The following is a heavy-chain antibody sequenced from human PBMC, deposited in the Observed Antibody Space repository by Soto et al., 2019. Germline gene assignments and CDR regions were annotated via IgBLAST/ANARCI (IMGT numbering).Heavy chain of an antibody. V-gene: IGHV1-2*02. Sequence: ASVKVSCKASGYTFNDYYMHWVRQATGQGLEWMGWINPNSGGTNYAQKFQGRVTMTRDTSISTAYMELNRLRSDDTAVYYFARDQSPSSGWPGMDVWGQGTTVTVSS. CDR1: GYTFNDYY. D-gene: IGHD6-19*01. CDR2: INPNSGGT. J-gene: IGHJ6*02. CDR3: ARDQSPSSGWPGMDV.